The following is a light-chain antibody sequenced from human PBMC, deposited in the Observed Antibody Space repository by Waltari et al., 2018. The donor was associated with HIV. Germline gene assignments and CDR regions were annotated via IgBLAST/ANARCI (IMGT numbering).Light chain of an antibody. CDR1: SSHIRSTY. V-gene: IGLV1-47*01. CDR3: AAWDDSLSVVV. J-gene: IGLJ2*01. CDR2: RNN. Sequence: QSVLTQPPSAPGTPGQRVTISCSGSSSHIRSTYVHWYQQLPGTAPKLLIDRNNQRPSGVPDRCSGSKSGTSASRAISGLRSEDEADYYCAAWDDSLSVVVFGGGTKLTVL.